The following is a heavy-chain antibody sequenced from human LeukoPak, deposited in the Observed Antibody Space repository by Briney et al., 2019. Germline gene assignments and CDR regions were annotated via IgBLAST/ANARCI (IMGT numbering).Heavy chain of an antibody. Sequence: GGSLRLSCAASGFTVSSSYMSWVRQAPGKGLEWVSVIYSGGNTYYADSVKGRFTISRDNSKNTLYLQMNSLRADDTAVYYCARDRPDTYYYYGMDVWGQGTTVTVSS. CDR3: ARDRPDTYYYYGMDV. V-gene: IGHV3-66*01. CDR1: GFTVSSSY. D-gene: IGHD2/OR15-2a*01. CDR2: IYSGGNT. J-gene: IGHJ6*02.